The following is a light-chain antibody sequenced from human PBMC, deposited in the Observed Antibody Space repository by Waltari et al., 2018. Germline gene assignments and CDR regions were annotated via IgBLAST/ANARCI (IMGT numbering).Light chain of an antibody. J-gene: IGLJ2*01. CDR3: GTWDSGLSVSVV. CDR2: DTN. V-gene: IGLV1-51*01. Sequence: QSVLTQPPSVSAAPGQKVTISCSGSSSNIGKNFLSWYQQFPGTAPKLLIYDTNKRPSGIPDRFSGSKSGTSATLDITGLQTGDEADYYCGTWDSGLSVSVVFGGGTKLTVL. CDR1: SSNIGKNF.